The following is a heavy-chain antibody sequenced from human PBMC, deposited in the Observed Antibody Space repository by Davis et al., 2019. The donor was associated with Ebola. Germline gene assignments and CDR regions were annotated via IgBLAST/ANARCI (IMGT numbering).Heavy chain of an antibody. Sequence: GPLRLSCTVPGGSVSNHYWSWIRQPPGKGLEWIGYIYYSGSTYYNPSLKSRVTISVDTSKNQFSLQLNSVTPEDTAVYYCARDESITVAGPRGWFDPWGQGTLVTVSS. J-gene: IGHJ5*02. CDR3: ARDESITVAGPRGWFDP. V-gene: IGHV4-59*02. D-gene: IGHD6-19*01. CDR2: IYYSGST. CDR1: GGSVSNHY.